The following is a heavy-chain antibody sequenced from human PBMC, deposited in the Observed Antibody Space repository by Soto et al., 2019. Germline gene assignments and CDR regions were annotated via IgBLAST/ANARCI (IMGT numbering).Heavy chain of an antibody. CDR2: VSPENRNA. V-gene: IGHV1-8*01. CDR1: VYTFTDYD. Sequence: ASVKVSCKTSVYTFTDYDINWVRQAPGQGLEYMGWVSPENRNAGYAPQFRGRVSMTADTSINTVYLELTTLTYEDTAVYYCEVTTGYWGQGTMVTVPQ. CDR3: EVTTGY. J-gene: IGHJ4*02. D-gene: IGHD4-17*01.